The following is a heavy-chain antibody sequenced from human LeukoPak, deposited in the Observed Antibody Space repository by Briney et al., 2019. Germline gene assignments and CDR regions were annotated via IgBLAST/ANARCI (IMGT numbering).Heavy chain of an antibody. CDR3: ARHYQLGY. CDR1: GFIFSSHW. Sequence: PGGSLRLSCAVSGFIFSSHWMFWVRQVPGKGLEWVSQINNDGSSTTYADSVKGRFTISRDNAKNTLYLQMNSLRAEDTAVYFCARHYQLGYWGQGTLVTVSS. J-gene: IGHJ4*02. D-gene: IGHD1-1*01. V-gene: IGHV3-74*01. CDR2: INNDGSST.